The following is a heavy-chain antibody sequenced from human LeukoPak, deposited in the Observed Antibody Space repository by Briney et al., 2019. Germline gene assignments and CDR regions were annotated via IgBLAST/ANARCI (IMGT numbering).Heavy chain of an antibody. Sequence: SVKVSCKASGGTFSSYAISWVRQAPGQGLEWMGGIIPIFGTANYAQKFQGRVTITADESTSTAYMELSSLRSEDTAVYYCARDLSGDIVVVPAPTGFDPWGQGTLVTVSS. CDR2: IIPIFGTA. CDR3: ARDLSGDIVVVPAPTGFDP. CDR1: GGTFSSYA. D-gene: IGHD2-2*01. V-gene: IGHV1-69*13. J-gene: IGHJ5*02.